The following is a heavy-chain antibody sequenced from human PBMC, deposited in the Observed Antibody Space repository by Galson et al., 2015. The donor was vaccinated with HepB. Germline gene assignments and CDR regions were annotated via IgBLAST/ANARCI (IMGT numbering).Heavy chain of an antibody. CDR3: ARLPIAVAGRQYYFDY. V-gene: IGHV5-51*03. D-gene: IGHD6-19*01. J-gene: IGHJ4*02. Sequence: QSGAEVKKPGESLKISCKGSGDSFTNYWIGWVRQVPGKGLEWMGIIYPGDSDTRYSPSFQGQVTISADKSISTAYLQWSSLKASDTAMYYCARLPIAVAGRQYYFDYWGQGTLVTVSS. CDR2: IYPGDSDT. CDR1: GDSFTNYW.